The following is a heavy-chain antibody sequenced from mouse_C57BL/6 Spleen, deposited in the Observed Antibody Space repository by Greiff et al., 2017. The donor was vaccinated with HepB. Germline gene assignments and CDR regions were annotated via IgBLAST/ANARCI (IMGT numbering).Heavy chain of an antibody. Sequence: QVHVKQSGAELLKPGASVKLSCKATGYTFTGYWIEWVKQRPGHGLEWIGEILPGSGSTNYNEKFKGKATFTADTSSNTADMQLSSLTTEDSAIYYCSTGGPYGDGYYFDYWGQGTTLTVSS. V-gene: IGHV1-9*01. CDR2: ILPGSGST. CDR3: STGGPYGDGYYFDY. J-gene: IGHJ2*01. CDR1: GYTFTGYW. D-gene: IGHD2-13*01.